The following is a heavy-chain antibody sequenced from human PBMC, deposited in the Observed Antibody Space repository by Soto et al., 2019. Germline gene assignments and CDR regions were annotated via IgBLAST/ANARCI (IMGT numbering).Heavy chain of an antibody. CDR3: ARYYFDSSGYSNWFDP. D-gene: IGHD3-22*01. Sequence: WTWIRQHPGKGLEWIAYIHYSGRTYYNPSLKSRVTISVDTSNNQFSLKLSSVTAADTAVYYWARYYFDSSGYSNWFDPWGQGTLVTVSS. V-gene: IGHV4-31*02. J-gene: IGHJ5*02. CDR2: IHYSGRT.